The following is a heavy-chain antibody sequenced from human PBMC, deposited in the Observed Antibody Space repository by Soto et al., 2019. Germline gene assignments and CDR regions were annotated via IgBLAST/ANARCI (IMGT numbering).Heavy chain of an antibody. V-gene: IGHV2-5*02. D-gene: IGHD3-10*01. CDR2: IYWDNDK. J-gene: IGHJ4*02. CDR3: ARSLWFGELH. CDR1: GFSLSTTRVG. Sequence: QITLKESGPTLVKRTKTLTLTCSFSGFSLSTTRVGVGWIRQSPGKALGWLAIIYWDNDKRYSPSLKSRVTITKDTSKNQVVLTVTNMDPVDTGTYYCARSLWFGELHWGQGALVTVSS.